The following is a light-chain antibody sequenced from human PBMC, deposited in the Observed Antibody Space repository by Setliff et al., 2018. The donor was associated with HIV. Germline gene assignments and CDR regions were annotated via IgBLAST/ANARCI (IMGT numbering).Light chain of an antibody. CDR3: CSYEGTPTLV. Sequence: QSALTQPASVSGSPGQSITISCTGTTSDVGSYNLVSWYQQHPGKAPQLMIYEVTKRPSGVSNRFSGSKSGNTASLTISGLQAEDEADYYCCSYEGTPTLVFGGGTKVTVL. CDR2: EVT. V-gene: IGLV2-23*02. CDR1: TSDVGSYNL. J-gene: IGLJ3*02.